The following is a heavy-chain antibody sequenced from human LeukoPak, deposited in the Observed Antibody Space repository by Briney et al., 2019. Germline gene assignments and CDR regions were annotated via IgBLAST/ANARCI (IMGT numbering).Heavy chain of an antibody. CDR3: ARDINWNYPFDY. CDR1: GFTFSSYW. D-gene: IGHD1-7*01. V-gene: IGHV3-74*01. J-gene: IGHJ4*02. CDR2: INSDGSST. Sequence: PGGSLRLSCAASGFTFSSYWMHWVRQAPGKGLVWVSRINSDGSSTNYADSVKGRFTISRDNAKNTLYLQMNSLRAQDTAVYYCARDINWNYPFDYWGQGTLVTVSS.